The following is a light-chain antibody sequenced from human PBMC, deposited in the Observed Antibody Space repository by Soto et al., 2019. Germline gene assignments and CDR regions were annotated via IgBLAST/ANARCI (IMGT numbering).Light chain of an antibody. Sequence: EIMMTQSPATLSVSPGERATLSCRASQSVNSNLAWYQQKPGQTPRLLIYDASTRATGIPARFSGGGSGTEFTLTIDSLQSEDFAVYCCQQYHNWPPWTFGQGTKVEIK. J-gene: IGKJ1*01. CDR1: QSVNSN. CDR3: QQYHNWPPWT. V-gene: IGKV3-15*01. CDR2: DAS.